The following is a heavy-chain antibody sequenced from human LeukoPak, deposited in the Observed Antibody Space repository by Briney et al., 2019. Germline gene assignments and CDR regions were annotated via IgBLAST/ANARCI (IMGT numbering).Heavy chain of an antibody. V-gene: IGHV4-4*09. Sequence: SETLSLTCTVSGDSISNYYWSWVRQLPGKGLEWIGYIYPSGSTNYSPSLKSRVTISLDTSKTQFSLSLNSVTAADTAVYYCARHPRPAIHWYFDLWGRGTLVTVSS. J-gene: IGHJ2*01. D-gene: IGHD3-3*01. CDR2: IYPSGST. CDR3: ARHPRPAIHWYFDL. CDR1: GDSISNYY.